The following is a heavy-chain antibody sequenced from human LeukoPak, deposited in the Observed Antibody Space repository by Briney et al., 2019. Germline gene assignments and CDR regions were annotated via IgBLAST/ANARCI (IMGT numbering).Heavy chain of an antibody. V-gene: IGHV3-11*05. CDR1: GFSFSDYY. J-gene: IGHJ5*02. Sequence: PGGSLRLSCAASGFSFSDYYMSWIRQAPGEGLEWISYISSSSVYINYADSVKGRFTISKDNPKNSLYLQMNSLRPEDTAVYYCARDQPGTYTLSSTWGQGTLVTVSS. D-gene: IGHD6-19*01. CDR2: ISSSSVYI. CDR3: ARDQPGTYTLSST.